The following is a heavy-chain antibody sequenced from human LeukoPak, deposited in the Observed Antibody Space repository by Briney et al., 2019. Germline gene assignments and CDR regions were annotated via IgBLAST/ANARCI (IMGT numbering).Heavy chain of an antibody. CDR3: TRDLSRVGTTAFDY. CDR1: GYTFTSYY. V-gene: IGHV1-46*01. Sequence: GASVKVSCKASGYTFTSYYMHWVRQAPGQGLGWMGIINPSGGSTSYAQKFQGRVTVTKDTSTSTVYMELSSLRSEDTAVYYCTRDLSRVGTTAFDYWGQGTLVTVSS. D-gene: IGHD1-26*01. J-gene: IGHJ4*02. CDR2: INPSGGST.